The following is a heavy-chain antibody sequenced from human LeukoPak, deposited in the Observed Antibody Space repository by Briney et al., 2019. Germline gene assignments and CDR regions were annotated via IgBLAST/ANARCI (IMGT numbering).Heavy chain of an antibody. CDR3: ARTNRGYSYGRVGYFDY. CDR1: GYTFTSYD. V-gene: IGHV1-8*03. J-gene: IGHJ4*02. CDR2: MNPNSANT. Sequence: ASVKVSCKASGYTFTSYDINWVRQDTGQGLEWMEWMNPNSANTGYAQKFQGRVTITRNTSISTAYMELSSLRSEDTAVYYCARTNRGYSYGRVGYFDYWGQGTLVTVSS. D-gene: IGHD5-18*01.